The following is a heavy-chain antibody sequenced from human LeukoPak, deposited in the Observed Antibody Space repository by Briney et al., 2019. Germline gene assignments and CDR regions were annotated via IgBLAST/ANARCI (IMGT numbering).Heavy chain of an antibody. CDR3: ARVGYGSGSYRLSYYFDY. V-gene: IGHV4-34*01. J-gene: IGHJ4*02. Sequence: PSEALSLTCAVYGGSFSGYYWSWIRQPPGKGLEWIGEINHSGSTNYNPSLKSRVTISVDTSKSQFSLKLSSVTAADTAVYYCARVGYGSGSYRLSYYFDYWGQGTLVTVSS. CDR2: INHSGST. CDR1: GGSFSGYY. D-gene: IGHD3-10*01.